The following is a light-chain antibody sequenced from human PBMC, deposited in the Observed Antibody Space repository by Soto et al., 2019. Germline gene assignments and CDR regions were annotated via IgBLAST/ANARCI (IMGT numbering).Light chain of an antibody. Sequence: EIVLTQSPGTLSLSPGERATLSCWASQSVSSSDLAWYQQKPGQGPRLLIYGASSRATGIPDRFSGGGSGTDFTLTISRLEPEDFAVYYCQQYVSSAEITFGQGTRLEIK. J-gene: IGKJ5*01. CDR1: QSVSSSD. V-gene: IGKV3-20*01. CDR2: GAS. CDR3: QQYVSSAEIT.